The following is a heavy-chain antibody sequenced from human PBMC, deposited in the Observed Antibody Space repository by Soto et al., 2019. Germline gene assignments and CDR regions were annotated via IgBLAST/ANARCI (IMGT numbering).Heavy chain of an antibody. J-gene: IGHJ5*02. V-gene: IGHV3-48*03. CDR2: ITGTGSTI. Sequence: GVSLRLSCSASGFTFGRYEMNWVRQAPGKGLEWVAYITGTGSTIYYADSVKGRFTISRDNANSSLYLQMNSLRVEDTAVYYCVREEQRSWYNHKHLDPWGQGT. CDR3: VREEQRSWYNHKHLDP. CDR1: GFTFGRYE. D-gene: IGHD6-13*01.